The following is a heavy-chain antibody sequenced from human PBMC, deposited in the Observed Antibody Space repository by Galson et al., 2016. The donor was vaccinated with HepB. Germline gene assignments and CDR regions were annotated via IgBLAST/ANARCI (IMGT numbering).Heavy chain of an antibody. J-gene: IGHJ4*02. CDR2: VYHTGSA. V-gene: IGHV4-39*07. CDR1: GGFINSISFY. D-gene: IGHD3-10*01. CDR3: GRQSIQGGYCDY. Sequence: SETLSLTCNVSGGFINSISFYWGWIRQPPGKGLEWIGSVYHTGSAHYNPSLKRRVTIAVDTSKNQFSLRLSSVTAADTAVYYWGRQSIQGGYCDYWGQGTLVTVSA.